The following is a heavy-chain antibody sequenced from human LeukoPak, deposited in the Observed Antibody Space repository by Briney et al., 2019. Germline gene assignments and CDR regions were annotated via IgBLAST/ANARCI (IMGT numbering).Heavy chain of an antibody. CDR1: GYTFTNSD. CDR3: ARSRYLHRSGLYYNVGFDS. V-gene: IGHV1-8*01. D-gene: IGHD3-22*01. CDR2: MNPNSGNT. Sequence: ASVKVSCKTSGYTFTNSDINWVRQASGQGLEWIAWMNPNSGNTGDAEEFEGRVTMTRNTSINTAYLELHGLRSEDTAVYFCARSRYLHRSGLYYNVGFDSWGQGTLVTVSS. J-gene: IGHJ4*02.